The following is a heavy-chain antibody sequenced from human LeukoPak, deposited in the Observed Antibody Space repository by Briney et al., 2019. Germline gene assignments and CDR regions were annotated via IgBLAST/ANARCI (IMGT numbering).Heavy chain of an antibody. V-gene: IGHV3-21*01. J-gene: IGHJ6*02. CDR2: ISSSSSYI. D-gene: IGHD2-8*01. CDR3: ARLRQTGMVHNGMDV. Sequence: PGGSLRLSCAASGFTFSSYSMNWVRQAPGKGLEWVSSISSSSSYIYYADSVKGRFTISRDNAKNSLYLQMNSLRAEDTAVYYCARLRQTGMVHNGMDVWGQGTTVTVSS. CDR1: GFTFSSYS.